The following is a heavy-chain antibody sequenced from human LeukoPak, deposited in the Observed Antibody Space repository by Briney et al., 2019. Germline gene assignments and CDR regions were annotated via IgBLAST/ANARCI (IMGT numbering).Heavy chain of an antibody. J-gene: IGHJ4*02. CDR1: GYTFTSYG. CDR3: ARSLSYYYDSSGYYYFDY. CDR2: ISAYNGNT. Sequence: ASVKVSCKASGYTFTSYGISWVRQAPGQGLEWMGWISAYNGNTNYAQKLQGRVTMTTDTSTSKVYMELRSLRSDDTAVYYCARSLSYYYDSSGYYYFDYWGQGTLVTVSS. D-gene: IGHD3-22*01. V-gene: IGHV1-18*01.